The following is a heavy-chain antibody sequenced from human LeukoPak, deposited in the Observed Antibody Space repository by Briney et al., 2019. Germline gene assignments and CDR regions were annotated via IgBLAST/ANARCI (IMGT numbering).Heavy chain of an antibody. Sequence: PSETLSLTCTVSGGSISSGSYYWSWIRQPAGKGLEWIGRIYTSGSTNYNPSLKSRVTISVDTSKNQFSLKLSSVTAADTAVYYCAGDLSGLFDYWGQGTLVTVSS. D-gene: IGHD6-19*01. CDR2: IYTSGST. J-gene: IGHJ4*02. CDR3: AGDLSGLFDY. CDR1: GGSISSGSYY. V-gene: IGHV4-61*02.